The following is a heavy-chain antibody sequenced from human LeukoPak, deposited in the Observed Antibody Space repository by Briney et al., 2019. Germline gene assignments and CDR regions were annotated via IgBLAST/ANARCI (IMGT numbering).Heavy chain of an antibody. J-gene: IGHJ4*02. Sequence: ASVKVSCKASGSTFIDYYIHWVRQAPGQGLEWMGWINPYSGGTNYAQKFQGRVTMTRDTSISTAYMELSSLRSEDTAVYYCARVEQSPFDYWGQGTLVTVSS. CDR2: INPYSGGT. CDR1: GSTFIDYY. CDR3: ARVEQSPFDY. D-gene: IGHD6-19*01. V-gene: IGHV1-2*02.